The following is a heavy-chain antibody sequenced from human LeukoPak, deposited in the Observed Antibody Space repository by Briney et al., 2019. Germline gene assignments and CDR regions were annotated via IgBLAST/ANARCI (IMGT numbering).Heavy chain of an antibody. J-gene: IGHJ4*02. CDR2: INPNSGGT. CDR3: DIISSSGSYYFDY. Sequence: APVMVSCKASGHTFTGYYIHWVRQAPGQGLEWMGWINPNSGGTNYAQKFQGRITMTGDTSISTAYMELSSLRSDDTAVYYCDIISSSGSYYFDYWGQGTLVTVSS. CDR1: GHTFTGYY. D-gene: IGHD1-26*01. V-gene: IGHV1-2*02.